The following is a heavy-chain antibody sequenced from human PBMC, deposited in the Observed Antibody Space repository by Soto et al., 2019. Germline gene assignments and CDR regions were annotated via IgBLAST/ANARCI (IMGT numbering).Heavy chain of an antibody. V-gene: IGHV5-51*01. J-gene: IGHJ4*02. D-gene: IGHD2-8*01. Sequence: AEPLRISCKGSGYSFTSYWIGWVRQMPGKGLEWMGIIYPGDSDTRYSPSFQGQVAFSADKSISTAYLPWSGLKASDTAIYYCATRLSTGWFFDVWGQGTLVTVSS. CDR2: IYPGDSDT. CDR1: GYSFTSYW. CDR3: ATRLSTGWFFDV.